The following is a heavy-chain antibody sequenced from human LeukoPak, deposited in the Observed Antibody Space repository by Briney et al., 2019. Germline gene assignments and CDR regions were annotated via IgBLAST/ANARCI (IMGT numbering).Heavy chain of an antibody. D-gene: IGHD6-13*01. CDR1: GYTFTGYY. Sequence: ASVKVSCKASGYTFTGYYMHWVRQAPGQGLEWMGWINPNSGGTNYAQKFQGRVTMTRDTSISTAYMELSRLRSDDTAVYYCARVQLASPYYYYGMDVWGQGTTVTASS. J-gene: IGHJ6*02. CDR3: ARVQLASPYYYYGMDV. V-gene: IGHV1-2*02. CDR2: INPNSGGT.